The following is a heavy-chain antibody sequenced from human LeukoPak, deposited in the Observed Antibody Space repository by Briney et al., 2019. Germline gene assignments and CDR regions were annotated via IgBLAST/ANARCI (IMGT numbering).Heavy chain of an antibody. CDR2: IIPIFGTA. V-gene: IGHV1-69*13. D-gene: IGHD3-9*01. CDR3: ARAKPPLLTGFLYYYYYGMDV. Sequence: SVKVSCKASGGTFSSYAISWVRQAPGQGLEWMGGIIPIFGTANYAQKFQGRVTITADESTSTAYMELSRLRSDDTAVYYCARAKPPLLTGFLYYYYYGMDVWGQGTTVTVSS. CDR1: GGTFSSYA. J-gene: IGHJ6*02.